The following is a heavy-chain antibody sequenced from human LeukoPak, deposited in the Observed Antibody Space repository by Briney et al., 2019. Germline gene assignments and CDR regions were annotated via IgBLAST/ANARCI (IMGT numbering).Heavy chain of an antibody. CDR1: GGSISSGSYY. CDR2: IYTSGST. Sequence: PSETLSLTCTVSGGSISSGSYYWSWIRQPAGKGLEWIGRIYTSGSTNYNPSLKSRVTISVDTSKNQFSLKLSSVTAADTAVYYCARDTTSLDYFDYWGQGNLVTVSS. CDR3: ARDTTSLDYFDY. V-gene: IGHV4-61*02. D-gene: IGHD1-14*01. J-gene: IGHJ4*02.